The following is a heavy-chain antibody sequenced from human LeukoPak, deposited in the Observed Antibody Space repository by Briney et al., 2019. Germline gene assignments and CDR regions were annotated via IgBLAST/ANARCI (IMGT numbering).Heavy chain of an antibody. D-gene: IGHD3-10*01. CDR2: IYSGST. Sequence: SETLSLTCSVSGASITSSYWSWIRQTPGKGLEWIGNIYSGSTNCNPSFESRVTVSLDTSKNHFSLGLTSVTAADTALYYCARDGYGSGGYGWFDPWGQGTLVTVSS. V-gene: IGHV4-59*01. CDR3: ARDGYGSGGYGWFDP. J-gene: IGHJ5*02. CDR1: GASITSSY.